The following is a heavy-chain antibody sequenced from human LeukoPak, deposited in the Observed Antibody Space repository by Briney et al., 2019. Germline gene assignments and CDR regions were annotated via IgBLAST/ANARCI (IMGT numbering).Heavy chain of an antibody. CDR1: GYSINRGYY. Sequence: SETLSLTCTVSGYSINRGYYWGWIRQPPGKGLEWIGSIYHSGSTYYNLSLMSRVTMSVDTSKNQFSLKLSAVTAADTAVYYCARSGPYYYYMDVWGKGNKVIVSS. CDR3: ARSGPYYYYMDV. J-gene: IGHJ6*03. CDR2: IYHSGST. V-gene: IGHV4-38-2*02. D-gene: IGHD3-10*01.